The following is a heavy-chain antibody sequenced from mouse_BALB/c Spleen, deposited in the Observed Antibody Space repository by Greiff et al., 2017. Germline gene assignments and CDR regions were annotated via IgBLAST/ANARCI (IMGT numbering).Heavy chain of an antibody. Sequence: VQLQQSGPGLVAPSQSLSITCTVSGFSLTSYGVHWVRQPPGKGLEWLGVIWAGGSTNYNSALMSRLSISKDNSKSQVFLKMNSLQTDDTAMYYCARLLRRTVYYAMDYWGQGTSVTVSS. J-gene: IGHJ4*01. CDR1: GFSLTSYG. CDR3: ARLLRRTVYYAMDY. CDR2: IWAGGST. V-gene: IGHV2-9*02. D-gene: IGHD1-1*01.